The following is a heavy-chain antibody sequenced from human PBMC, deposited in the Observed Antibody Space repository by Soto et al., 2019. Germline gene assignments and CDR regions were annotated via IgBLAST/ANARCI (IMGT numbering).Heavy chain of an antibody. Sequence: PSQTLSLTCAISGDSVSTNSATWDWIRQSPSRGLEWLGRTYYRSNWYYDYAVSVRGRITINPDTSNNQLSLQLNSVTPDDTAVYYCARGLITGSQYSGGWYYFDSWGQGTQVTVSS. CDR1: GDSVSTNSAT. D-gene: IGHD1-26*01. CDR2: TYYRSNWYY. J-gene: IGHJ4*02. V-gene: IGHV6-1*01. CDR3: ARGLITGSQYSGGWYYFDS.